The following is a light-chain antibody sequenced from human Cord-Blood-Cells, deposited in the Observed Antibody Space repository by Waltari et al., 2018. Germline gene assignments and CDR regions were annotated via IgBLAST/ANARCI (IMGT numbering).Light chain of an antibody. J-gene: IGLJ3*02. CDR2: DVS. V-gene: IGLV2-14*03. CDR1: SSDVGGYNS. CDR3: SSYTSSSTRV. Sequence: QSALTQPASVSGFPGQSITISCTGTSSDVGGYNSVSWYQQHPGKAPKLMIYDVSNRPSGVSNRFSGSKSGNTASLTISGLQAEDEADYYCSSYTSSSTRVFGGGTKLTVL.